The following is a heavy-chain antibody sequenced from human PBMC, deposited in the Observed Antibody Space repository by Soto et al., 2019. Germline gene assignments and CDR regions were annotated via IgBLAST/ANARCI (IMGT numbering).Heavy chain of an antibody. J-gene: IGHJ4*02. CDR1: GFTFTNYW. CDR2: IDGVGAGT. V-gene: IGHV3-74*01. CDR3: TTVIEY. Sequence: EVQLVQSGGGSVQPGGSLRLSCAASGFTFTNYWMHWVRQVPGKGLVWVSRIDGVGAGTSYSDSVRGRFTISRDNAENMLYLQMNSLRAEDTAVYYCTTVIEYWGQGTLVTVSS.